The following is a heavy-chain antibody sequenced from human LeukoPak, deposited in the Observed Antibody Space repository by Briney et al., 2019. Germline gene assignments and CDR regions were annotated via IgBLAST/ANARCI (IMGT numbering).Heavy chain of an antibody. CDR1: GFTFSDYA. CDR2: ISGSGGST. D-gene: IGHD1-14*01. CDR3: AKDLIRTRMQAENWFDP. J-gene: IGHJ5*02. Sequence: GGSLRLSCAASGFTFSDYAMNWVRQAPGEGLEWVSAISGSGGSTYYADSVKGRFTISRDNSKNTLYLQMNSLRAEDTAVYYCAKDLIRTRMQAENWFDPWRQGTLVTVPS. V-gene: IGHV3-23*01.